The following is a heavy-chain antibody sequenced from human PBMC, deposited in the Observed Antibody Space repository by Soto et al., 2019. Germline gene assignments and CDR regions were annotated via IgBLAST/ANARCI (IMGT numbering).Heavy chain of an antibody. V-gene: IGHV3-23*01. CDR1: GFTFSSNA. CDR3: AKDHRELVQAKRFDY. Sequence: EVQLLESGGGLVQPGGSLRLSCAASGFTFSSNAMSWVRQAPGKGLEWVSVISGSGGSTYYADSVKGRFTISRDNSKNTLYLQMNSLRAEDTVVYYCAKDHRELVQAKRFDYWGKGTLVTVSS. J-gene: IGHJ4*02. CDR2: ISGSGGST. D-gene: IGHD2-15*01.